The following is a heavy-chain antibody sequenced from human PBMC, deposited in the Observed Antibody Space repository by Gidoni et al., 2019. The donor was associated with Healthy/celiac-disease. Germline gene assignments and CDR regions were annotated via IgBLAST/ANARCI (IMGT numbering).Heavy chain of an antibody. CDR1: GYTFTSYY. CDR3: ARDPDIVLLPAAIAASALFDP. Sequence: QVQLVQSGAEVKKPGASVKVSCKASGYTFTSYYMHWVRQAPGQGLEWMGIINPSGGSTSYAQKFQGRVTMTRDTSTSTVYMELSSLRSEDTAVYYCARDPDIVLLPAAIAASALFDPWGQGTLVTVSS. V-gene: IGHV1-46*01. D-gene: IGHD2-2*01. CDR2: INPSGGST. J-gene: IGHJ5*02.